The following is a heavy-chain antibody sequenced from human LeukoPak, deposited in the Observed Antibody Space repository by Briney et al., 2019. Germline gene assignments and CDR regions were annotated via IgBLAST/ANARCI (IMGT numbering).Heavy chain of an antibody. V-gene: IGHV3-9*03. CDR2: ISWYSGSI. Sequence: PGGSLRLSCAASGFTFDDYAMHWVRQAPGKGLEWVSGISWYSGSIGYADSVKGRFTISRDNAKNSLYLQMNSLRAEDMALYYCARSYSSGWYGYFDYWGQGTLVTVSS. CDR3: ARSYSSGWYGYFDY. J-gene: IGHJ4*02. D-gene: IGHD6-19*01. CDR1: GFTFDDYA.